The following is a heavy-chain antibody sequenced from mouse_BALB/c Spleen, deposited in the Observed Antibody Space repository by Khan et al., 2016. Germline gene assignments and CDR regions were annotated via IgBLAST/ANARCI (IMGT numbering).Heavy chain of an antibody. CDR1: GYTFTSYW. CDR2: INPSTGYT. V-gene: IGHV1-7*01. D-gene: IGHD2-3*01. CDR3: ARYEGGFAY. J-gene: IGHJ3*01. Sequence: QVQLQQSGAELAKPGASVKMSCKASGYTFTSYWMHWVNQRPGQGLEWIGYINPSTGYTEYNQKFKDKATLTADKSSSTAYMQLSSLTSEDSAVYYCARYEGGFAYWGQGTLVTVSA.